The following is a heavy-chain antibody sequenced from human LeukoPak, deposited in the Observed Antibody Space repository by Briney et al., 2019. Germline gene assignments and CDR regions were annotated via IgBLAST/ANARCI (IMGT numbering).Heavy chain of an antibody. D-gene: IGHD1-26*01. CDR1: GFTFSSYE. J-gene: IGHJ4*02. CDR3: ARDSRGSYDWGVFDY. Sequence: TGGSLRLSCAASGFTFSSYEMNWVRQAPGKGLEWVSYISSSGSTIYYADSVKGRFTISRDNAKNSLYLQMNSLRAEDTAVYYCARDSRGSYDWGVFDYWGQGTLVTVSS. V-gene: IGHV3-48*03. CDR2: ISSSGSTI.